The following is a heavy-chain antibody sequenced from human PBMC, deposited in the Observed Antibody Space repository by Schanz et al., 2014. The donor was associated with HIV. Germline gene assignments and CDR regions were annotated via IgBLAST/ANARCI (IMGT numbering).Heavy chain of an antibody. CDR3: AKDRNYYDSRYRGKGNYYYYYGMDV. Sequence: QMQLVESGGGVVQPGRSLRLSCAASGFSFDNYGMHWVRQAPGKGLEWVAVITYDETNKKYEDSVKGRLTISRDNSKNTLYLQLKSLRPDDTAVYYCAKDRNYYDSRYRGKGNYYYYYGMDVWGQGTKVTVSS. CDR1: GFSFDNYG. D-gene: IGHD3-22*01. J-gene: IGHJ6*02. V-gene: IGHV3-30*18. CDR2: ITYDETNK.